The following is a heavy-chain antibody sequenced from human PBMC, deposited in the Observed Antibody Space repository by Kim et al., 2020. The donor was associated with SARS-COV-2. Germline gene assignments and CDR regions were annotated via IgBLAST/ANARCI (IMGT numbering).Heavy chain of an antibody. J-gene: IGHJ4*02. V-gene: IGHV3-7*01. CDR3: ARDPIAVDYFDY. Sequence: YVDSVKGRFTISRDNAKNSLYLQMNSLRAEDTAVYYCARDPIAVDYFDYWGQGTLVTVSS. D-gene: IGHD6-19*01.